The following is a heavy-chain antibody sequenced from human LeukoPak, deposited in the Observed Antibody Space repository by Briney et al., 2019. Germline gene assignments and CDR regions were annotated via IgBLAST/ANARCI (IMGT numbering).Heavy chain of an antibody. Sequence: ASVKVSCKASGYTFTSYDINWVRQATGQGLEWMGWMNPNSGNTGYAQKFQGRVTMTRNTSISTAYMELSSLRSEDTAVYYCARGNYDFWSDYTPDYYYYYMDVWGKGTTVTVSS. V-gene: IGHV1-8*01. CDR1: GYTFTSYD. CDR2: MNPNSGNT. CDR3: ARGNYDFWSDYTPDYYYYYMDV. J-gene: IGHJ6*03. D-gene: IGHD3-3*01.